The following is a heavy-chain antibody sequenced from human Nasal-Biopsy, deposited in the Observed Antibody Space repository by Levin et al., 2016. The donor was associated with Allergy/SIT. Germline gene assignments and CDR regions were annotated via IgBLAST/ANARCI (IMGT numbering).Heavy chain of an antibody. CDR3: AKDMLLLWVGDLRERRYYGMDV. Sequence: GESLKISCAASGFSFSTYAMHWVRLAPGKGLEWVAVISHDGSDKYYAESVRGRYSLSRDNPRNTLYLQMNSLRAEDTAVYFCAKDMLLLWVGDLRERRYYGMDVWGQGTTVTVSS. J-gene: IGHJ6*01. D-gene: IGHD2-21*01. CDR2: ISHDGSDK. V-gene: IGHV3-30*18. CDR1: GFSFSTYA.